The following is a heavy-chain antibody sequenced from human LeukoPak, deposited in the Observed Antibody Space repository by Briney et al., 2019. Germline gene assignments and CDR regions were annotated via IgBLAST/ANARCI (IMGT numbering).Heavy chain of an antibody. CDR2: VYYSGST. CDR1: GGSSSRYY. D-gene: IGHD4-23*01. Sequence: SETLSLTCTVSGGSSSRYYWSWIRQPPGKGLEWIGYVYYSGSTNYNPSLKSRVTISVDTSKNQFSLKLSSVTAADTAVYYCAREWGGNGYFDYWGQGTLVTVSS. J-gene: IGHJ4*02. CDR3: AREWGGNGYFDY. V-gene: IGHV4-59*01.